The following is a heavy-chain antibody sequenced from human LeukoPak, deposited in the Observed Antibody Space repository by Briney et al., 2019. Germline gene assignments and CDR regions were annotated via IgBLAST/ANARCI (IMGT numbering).Heavy chain of an antibody. CDR3: ARLLYYYDSSGYSANFDY. J-gene: IGHJ4*02. D-gene: IGHD3-22*01. Sequence: SETLSLTCTVSGGSISSSSYYWGWIRQPPGKGLEWIGSIYYSGSTYYNPSLKSRVTISVDTSKNQFSLKLSSVTAADTAVYYCARLLYYYDSSGYSANFDYWGQGTLVTVPS. CDR2: IYYSGST. CDR1: GGSISSSSYY. V-gene: IGHV4-39*01.